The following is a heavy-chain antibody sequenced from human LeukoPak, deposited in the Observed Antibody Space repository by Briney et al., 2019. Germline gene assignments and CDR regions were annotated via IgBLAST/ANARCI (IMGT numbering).Heavy chain of an antibody. J-gene: IGHJ4*02. CDR2: VSNDGRNN. CDR3: ASGFHY. Sequence: PGGPLRLSCAAAAFTFSTYPIHWVRQASGKGLEWVAGVSNDGRNNYYADSVKGRFTISRDDSKNPVYLQMNSLRLEDTAFYYCASGFHYWGQGTLVTVSS. D-gene: IGHD2-15*01. CDR1: AFTFSTYP. V-gene: IGHV3-30-3*02.